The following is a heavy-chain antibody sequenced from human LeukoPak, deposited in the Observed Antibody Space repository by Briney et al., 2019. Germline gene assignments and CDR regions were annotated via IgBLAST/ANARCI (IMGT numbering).Heavy chain of an antibody. CDR2: IYPGDSDT. CDR1: GYNFTNYW. J-gene: IGHJ4*02. CDR3: ASSGALGGTATLNY. Sequence: GESLRISCQGSGYNFTNYWIAWVRQKPGKGLEWMGIIYPGDSDTKYSPSFQGQVTISADKSISTAYLQWSSLKASDTAMYYCASSGALGGTATLNYWGQGTLVTVSS. V-gene: IGHV5-51*01. D-gene: IGHD5-18*01.